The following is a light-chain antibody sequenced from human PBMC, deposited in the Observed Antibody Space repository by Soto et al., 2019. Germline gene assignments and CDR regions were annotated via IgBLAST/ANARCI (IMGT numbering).Light chain of an antibody. J-gene: IGKJ1*01. CDR1: QSVSSSY. V-gene: IGKV3-20*01. CDR2: GAS. CDR3: QDYGSSRT. Sequence: EIVLTQSPGTLSLSPGEKATLSCRASQSVSSSYLAWYQQRRGQAPRLLIYGASSRATGVPDRFSGSGSGTDFTLTISRLEPEDFAVYYCQDYGSSRTFGQGTKVEIK.